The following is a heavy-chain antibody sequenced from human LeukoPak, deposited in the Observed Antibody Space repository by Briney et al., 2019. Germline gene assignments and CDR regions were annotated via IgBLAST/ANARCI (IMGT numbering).Heavy chain of an antibody. Sequence: SETLSLTCTASGGSITSYYWSWIRQPAGKGLEWIGRIYSSGAANYNPSLKSRVTMSVDTSKNHFSLKLTSVTAADTAVYYCARASAYYYGMDVWGQGTTVTVSS. V-gene: IGHV4-4*07. CDR1: GGSITSYY. CDR3: ARASAYYYGMDV. CDR2: IYSSGAA. J-gene: IGHJ6*02.